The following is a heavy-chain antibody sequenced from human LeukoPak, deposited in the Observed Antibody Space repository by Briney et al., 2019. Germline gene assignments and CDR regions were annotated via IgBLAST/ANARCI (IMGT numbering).Heavy chain of an antibody. V-gene: IGHV1-18*01. CDR3: AREASFRPVYSGCDTNWFDP. J-gene: IGHJ5*02. D-gene: IGHD5-12*01. CDR2: MSAYNGKT. CDR1: GYTFTSYG. Sequence: SVKVSCKASGYTFTSYGISWVRRAPRQGVEWRGWMSAYNGKTNYAQKLHGRVTMTTDTTTCTAYMELRSLRSDDTALYYCAREASFRPVYSGCDTNWFDPWGEGTLVTVSS.